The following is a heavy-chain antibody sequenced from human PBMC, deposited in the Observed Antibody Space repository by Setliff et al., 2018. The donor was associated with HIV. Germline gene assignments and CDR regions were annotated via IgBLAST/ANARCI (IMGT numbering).Heavy chain of an antibody. CDR2: IYTSGST. Sequence: SETLSLTCNVSGGSISSGGYYWSWIRQPAGKGLEWIGHIYTSGSTNYNPSLKSRVTISIDTSKNQFSLKLSSVTAADTAVYYCARDRGGAAAGGYYSYWGQGALVTVSS. CDR1: GGSISSGGYY. CDR3: ARDRGGAAAGGYYSY. D-gene: IGHD6-13*01. V-gene: IGHV4-61*09. J-gene: IGHJ4*02.